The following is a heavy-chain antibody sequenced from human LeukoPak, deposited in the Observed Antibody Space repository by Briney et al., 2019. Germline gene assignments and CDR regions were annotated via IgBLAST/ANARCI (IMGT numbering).Heavy chain of an antibody. CDR1: GGSISSGDYH. CDR3: ARAEDSSGYNNWFDP. CDR2: IYYSGST. J-gene: IGHJ5*02. V-gene: IGHV4-30-4*08. Sequence: PSETLSLTCTVSGGSISSGDYHWTWIRQPPGKGLEWIGYIYYSGSTYYNPSLKSRVTISVDTSKNQFSLKLSSVTAADTAVYYCARAEDSSGYNNWFDPWGQGTLVTVSS. D-gene: IGHD3-22*01.